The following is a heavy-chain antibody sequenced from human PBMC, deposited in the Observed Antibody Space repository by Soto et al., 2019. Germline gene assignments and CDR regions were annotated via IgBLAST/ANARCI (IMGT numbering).Heavy chain of an antibody. J-gene: IGHJ4*02. Sequence: PSETLSLTCAVSGYSISSGYYWGWLRQPPGKGLEWIGEIYHSGSTNYNPSLKSRVTISVDKSKNQFSLKLSSVTAADTAVYYCASINRGYYDSSGYDLDYWGQGTLVTVSS. CDR2: IYHSGST. D-gene: IGHD3-22*01. CDR1: GYSISSGYY. CDR3: ASINRGYYDSSGYDLDY. V-gene: IGHV4-38-2*01.